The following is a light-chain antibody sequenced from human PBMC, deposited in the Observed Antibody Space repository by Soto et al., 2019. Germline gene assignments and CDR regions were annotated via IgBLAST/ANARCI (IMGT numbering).Light chain of an antibody. CDR1: QDISSH. J-gene: IGKJ5*01. V-gene: IGKV1-9*01. CDR2: AAS. Sequence: DIQLTQSPSFLSASVGDRVTITCRASQDISSHSAWYQRKPGKAPKLLVYAASTLQIGVPPRFSGSGSGTEFTLTISSVQPEDFAIYYCQQVNSYPITFGQGTRLDLK. CDR3: QQVNSYPIT.